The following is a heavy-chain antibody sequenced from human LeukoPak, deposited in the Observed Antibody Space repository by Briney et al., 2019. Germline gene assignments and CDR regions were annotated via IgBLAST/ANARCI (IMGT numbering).Heavy chain of an antibody. V-gene: IGHV3-30-3*01. CDR2: ISYDGSNK. D-gene: IGHD6-19*01. CDR1: GFTFSSYA. CDR3: ARASSGESFDY. J-gene: IGHJ4*02. Sequence: GGSLRLSCAASGFTFSSYAMHWVRQAPGKGLEWVAVISYDGSNKYYADSVKGRFTISRDNSKNTLYLQMNSLRAEDTAVYYCARASSGESFDYWGQGTLVTVSS.